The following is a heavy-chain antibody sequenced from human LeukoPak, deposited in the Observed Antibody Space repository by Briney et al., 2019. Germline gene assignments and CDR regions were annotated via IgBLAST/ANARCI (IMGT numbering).Heavy chain of an antibody. CDR1: GFTFSSYA. CDR2: ISGSSGST. D-gene: IGHD6-25*01. J-gene: IGHJ4*02. Sequence: GGSLRLSCAASGFTFSSYAMSWVRQAPGKGLEWVSAISGSSGSTYYADSVKGRFTISRDNSKNTLYLQMNGLRAEDTAVYYCAKLGGLGSPLDYWGQGTLVTVSS. CDR3: AKLGGLGSPLDY. V-gene: IGHV3-23*01.